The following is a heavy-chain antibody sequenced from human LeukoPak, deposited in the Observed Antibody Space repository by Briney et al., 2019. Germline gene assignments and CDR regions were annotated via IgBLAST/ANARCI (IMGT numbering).Heavy chain of an antibody. Sequence: ASVKVSCKASGYTFTSYDINWVRQATGQGLEWMGWVNPNSGNTGYAQKFQGRVTMTRNTSISTAYMELSSLRSEDTAVYYCARAVYSSSPELFDYWGQGTLVTVSS. CDR2: VNPNSGNT. V-gene: IGHV1-8*01. CDR3: ARAVYSSSPELFDY. CDR1: GYTFTSYD. D-gene: IGHD6-6*01. J-gene: IGHJ4*02.